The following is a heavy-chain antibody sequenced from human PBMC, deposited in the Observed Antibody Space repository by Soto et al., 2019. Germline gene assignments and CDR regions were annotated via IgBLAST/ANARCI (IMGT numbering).Heavy chain of an antibody. CDR2: ISGSGGST. Sequence: GGSLRLSCAASGFTFSSYAMSWVRQAPGKGLEWVSAISGSGGSTHYADSVKGRFTISRDNSKNTLYLQMNSLRAEDTAVYYCAKDGGYSGYDYYFDYWGQGTLDTVSS. CDR1: GFTFSSYA. V-gene: IGHV3-23*01. CDR3: AKDGGYSGYDYYFDY. J-gene: IGHJ4*02. D-gene: IGHD5-12*01.